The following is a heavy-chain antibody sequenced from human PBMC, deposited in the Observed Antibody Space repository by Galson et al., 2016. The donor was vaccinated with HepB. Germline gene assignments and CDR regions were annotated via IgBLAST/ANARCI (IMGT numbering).Heavy chain of an antibody. CDR3: AKDRTCFDFWSGPSSYFDY. CDR2: ISGIGAST. D-gene: IGHD3-3*01. Sequence: SLRLSCAASGFTFSTYAMAWVRQAPGKGLEWVSGISGIGASTYYADSVKGRFTISRDNSKNTLYLQMNGLRGADTAVYYCAKDRTCFDFWSGPSSYFDYWGQGALVTVSS. CDR1: GFTFSTYA. J-gene: IGHJ4*02. V-gene: IGHV3-23*01.